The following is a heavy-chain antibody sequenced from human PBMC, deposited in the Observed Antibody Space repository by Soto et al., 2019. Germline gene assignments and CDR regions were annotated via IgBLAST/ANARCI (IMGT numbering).Heavy chain of an antibody. CDR1: GGSITSANW. V-gene: IGHV4-4*02. J-gene: IGHJ5*02. CDR3: ARVLRGWFDP. Sequence: PSETLSLTCAVSGGSITSANWWTWVRQPPGGGLEWIGEISHSGITNYKASLKSRDTMSVDKTKNDVSLKLTSVTAADTAVYYCARVLRGWFDPWGQGTPGTASP. CDR2: ISHSGIT.